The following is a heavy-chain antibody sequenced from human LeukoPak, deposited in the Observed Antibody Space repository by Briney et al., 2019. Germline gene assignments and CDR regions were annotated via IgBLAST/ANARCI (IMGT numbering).Heavy chain of an antibody. CDR3: ASRYQLLTSYYYYGMDV. CDR2: INHSGST. Sequence: SETLSLTCAVYGGSFSGYYWSWIRQPPGKGLEWIGEINHSGSTNYSPSLQSRVTISVDTSKNQFSLKLSSVTAADTAVYYCASRYQLLTSYYYYGMDVWGQGTTVTVSS. J-gene: IGHJ6*02. CDR1: GGSFSGYY. V-gene: IGHV4-34*01. D-gene: IGHD2-2*01.